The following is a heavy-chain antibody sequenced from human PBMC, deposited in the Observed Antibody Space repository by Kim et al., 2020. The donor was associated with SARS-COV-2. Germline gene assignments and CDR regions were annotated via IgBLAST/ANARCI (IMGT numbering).Heavy chain of an antibody. D-gene: IGHD6-13*01. CDR3: ARQAHSSSWTRNFVGGGERRFDP. J-gene: IGHJ5*02. Sequence: GESLKISCKGSGYSFTSYWIGWVRQMPGKGLEWMGIIYPGDSDTRYSPSFQGQVTISADKSISTAYLQWSSLKASDTAMYYCARQAHSSSWTRNFVGGGERRFDPWGQGTLVTVSS. CDR1: GYSFTSYW. V-gene: IGHV5-51*01. CDR2: IYPGDSDT.